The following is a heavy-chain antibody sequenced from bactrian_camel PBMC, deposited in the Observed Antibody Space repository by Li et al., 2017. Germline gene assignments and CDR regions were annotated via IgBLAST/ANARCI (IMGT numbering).Heavy chain of an antibody. D-gene: IGHD2*01. J-gene: IGHJ6*01. CDR2: INSGGGST. V-gene: IGHV3S40*01. CDR1: GFTFSCCD. CDR3: AKGRGGYYGFGY. Sequence: VQLVESGGGLVQPGGPLTLSCAASGFTFSCCDMSWVRQAPGKGLEWVSSINSGGGSTYYADSVKGRFSISRDNAKNTLYLQLNSLKTGDTAMYYCAKGRGGYYGFGYWGQGTQVTVS.